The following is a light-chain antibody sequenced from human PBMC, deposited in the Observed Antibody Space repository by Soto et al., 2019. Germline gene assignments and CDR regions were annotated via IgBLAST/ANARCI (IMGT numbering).Light chain of an antibody. CDR2: EVR. V-gene: IGLV2-14*01. J-gene: IGLJ3*02. Sequence: QSALTQPASVSGSAGQSITISCSGTMRDVGAYNLVSWYQQHPGTAPKLIIYEVRNRPSGISSRFSGSRSGNTASLTISVLQSEDEGDYDCNAYTARSTLVFGGGTKLTVL. CDR3: NAYTARSTLV. CDR1: MRDVGAYNL.